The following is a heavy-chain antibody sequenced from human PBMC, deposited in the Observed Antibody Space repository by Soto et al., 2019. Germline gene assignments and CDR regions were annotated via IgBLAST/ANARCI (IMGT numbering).Heavy chain of an antibody. D-gene: IGHD6-19*01. V-gene: IGHV1-69*13. CDR2: IIPLCGTA. Sequence: SVKVSCKASGGTFSTYSISWVRQAPGQGLEWMGGIIPLCGTANYAQKFQGRVTITADESTSTAYMELSSLRSEDTAVYYCAGRSSGSDFDYYGLDLWGQGTLVTVSS. J-gene: IGHJ6*02. CDR1: GGTFSTYS. CDR3: AGRSSGSDFDYYGLDL.